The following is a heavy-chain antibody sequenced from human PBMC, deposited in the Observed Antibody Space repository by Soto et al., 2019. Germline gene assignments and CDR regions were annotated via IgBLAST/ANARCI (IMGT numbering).Heavy chain of an antibody. CDR2: FDPEDGET. J-gene: IGHJ4*02. CDR1: GYTFTSYD. Sequence: ASVKVSCKASGYTFTSYDINWVRQATGQGLEWMGGFDPEDGETIYAQKFQGRVTMTEDTSTDTAYMELSSLRSEDTAVYYCATGSGYDIAFDYWGQGTLVTVSS. CDR3: ATGSGYDIAFDY. V-gene: IGHV1-24*01. D-gene: IGHD5-12*01.